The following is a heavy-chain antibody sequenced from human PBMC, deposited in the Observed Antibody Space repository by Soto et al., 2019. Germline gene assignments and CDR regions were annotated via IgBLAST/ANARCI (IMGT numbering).Heavy chain of an antibody. D-gene: IGHD6-13*01. CDR2: IYYSGLT. Sequence: PSETLSLTCTVSGGSISSCYWSWIRQPPGKGLEWIGYIYYSGLTNYNPSLKSRVTISVDTSKNQFSLKLSSVTAADTAVYYCARYKYYSSTSPKWFDPWGQGTMITVYS. CDR3: ARYKYYSSTSPKWFDP. V-gene: IGHV4-59*01. J-gene: IGHJ5*02. CDR1: GGSISSCY.